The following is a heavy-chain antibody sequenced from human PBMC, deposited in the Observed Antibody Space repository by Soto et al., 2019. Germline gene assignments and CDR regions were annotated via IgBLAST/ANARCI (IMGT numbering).Heavy chain of an antibody. V-gene: IGHV4-30-4*01. J-gene: IGHJ5*02. D-gene: IGHD1-1*01. CDR3: ARVPRQQEPTVWFDP. CDR2: IYYSGRT. Sequence: QVQLLESGPGLVKPSETLSLTCTVSGGSVSSGDYYWSWIRQPPGKGLEWIGYIYYSGRTDYNPSLKSRVTISLDTSKNQFSLNLTSVTAADTAVYYCARVPRQQEPTVWFDPWGQGTLVTVSS. CDR1: GGSVSSGDYY.